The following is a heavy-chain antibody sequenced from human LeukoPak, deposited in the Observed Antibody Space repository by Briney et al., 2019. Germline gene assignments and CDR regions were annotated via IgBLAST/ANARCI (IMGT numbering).Heavy chain of an antibody. CDR3: ARTGDSSGYRRHDAFDI. CDR2: IYFSGST. CDR1: GGSISSYY. J-gene: IGHJ3*02. V-gene: IGHV4-59*01. Sequence: SETLSLTCTVSGGSISSYYWSWIRQPPGKGLEWIGYIYFSGSTNYNPSLKSRVTISVDTSKNQFSLKLSSVTAADTAVYYCARTGDSSGYRRHDAFDIWGQGTMVTVSS. D-gene: IGHD3-22*01.